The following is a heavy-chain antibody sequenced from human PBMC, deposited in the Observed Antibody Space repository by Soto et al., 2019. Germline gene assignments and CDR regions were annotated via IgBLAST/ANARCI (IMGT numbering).Heavy chain of an antibody. J-gene: IGHJ4*02. CDR2: INPDGTEK. CDR3: ARAGDPFAEGVY. CDR1: GFTFGDYW. D-gene: IGHD3-16*01. Sequence: DVQVVESGGGLVQPGESLRLSCVGSGFTFGDYWMTWVRQAPGKGLEWMANINPDGTEKNYVDAVKGRLTISRDNDKSSLYLQLDSLRAEDTAVYYCARAGDPFAEGVYWGQGAQVSVSS. V-gene: IGHV3-7*01.